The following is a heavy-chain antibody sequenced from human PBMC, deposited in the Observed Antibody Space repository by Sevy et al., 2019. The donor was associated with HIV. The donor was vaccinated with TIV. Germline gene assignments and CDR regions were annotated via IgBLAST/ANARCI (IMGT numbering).Heavy chain of an antibody. CDR3: ARLYCSGDRCDGGGYFQH. CDR1: GFTFSDYY. Sequence: GESLKISCAASGFTFSDYYMSWVRQAPGKGLEWVSYISSSRSIIYYADSVKGRFTISRDNAKNSLYLQMNSLRAEDTAVDYCARLYCSGDRCDGGGYFQHWGQGTQVTVSS. V-gene: IGHV3-11*01. J-gene: IGHJ1*01. CDR2: ISSSRSII. D-gene: IGHD2-15*01.